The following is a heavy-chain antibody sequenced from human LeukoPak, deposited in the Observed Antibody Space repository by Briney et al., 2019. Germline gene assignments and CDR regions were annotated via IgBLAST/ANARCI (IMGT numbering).Heavy chain of an antibody. CDR3: AKGRSLATIDY. Sequence: GGSLRLSCAASGFTFSRYWMHWVRQAPGKGLVWVSRINSEGSSTSYADSVKGRFTISRDNAKNSLYLQMNRLRAEDTALYYCAKGRSLATIDYWGQGTLVTVSS. V-gene: IGHV3-74*01. J-gene: IGHJ4*02. CDR2: INSEGSST. D-gene: IGHD5-24*01. CDR1: GFTFSRYW.